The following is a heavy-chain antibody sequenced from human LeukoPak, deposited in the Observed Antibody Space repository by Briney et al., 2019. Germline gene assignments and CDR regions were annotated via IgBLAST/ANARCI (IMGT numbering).Heavy chain of an antibody. CDR1: GYSFSNSW. V-gene: IGHV5-10-1*01. J-gene: IGHJ4*02. CDR2: IDPSDSYT. Sequence: GESLKISCKGSGYSFSNSWIAWVRQMPGKGLEWMGRIDPSDSYTKYSPSFQGHVTISTDKSISTAYLQWSSLKASDTAMYYCARQTYCSGGTCYDFWGQGTLVTVSS. CDR3: ARQTYCSGGTCYDF. D-gene: IGHD2-15*01.